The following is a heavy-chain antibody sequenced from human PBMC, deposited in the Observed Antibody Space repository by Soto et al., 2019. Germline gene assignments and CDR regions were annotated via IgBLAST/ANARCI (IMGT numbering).Heavy chain of an antibody. CDR2: IDPADSST. D-gene: IGHD1-26*01. CDR3: ARLEKWYYNYYGLNG. CDR1: GYSFTTYW. J-gene: IGHJ6*02. Sequence: PGESLKISCQGSGYSFTTYWISWVRQMPVKGLEWMGKIDPADSSTNYSPSFQGHITISVDRSINTAHLQFSSLKAANTAVYYCARLEKWYYNYYGLNGWRQGPMVIFSS. V-gene: IGHV5-10-1*01.